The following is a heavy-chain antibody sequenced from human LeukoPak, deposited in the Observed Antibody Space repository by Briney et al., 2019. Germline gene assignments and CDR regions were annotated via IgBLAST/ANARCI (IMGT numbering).Heavy chain of an antibody. J-gene: IGHJ3*01. Sequence: GESLKISCKGSGYTFTNYWLAWVRQMPGKGLEWMGIIYSGDSDTGYSPSFRGQVTISVDKSINTAYLQWSSLKASDTAMYYCARLYSALDFRGVIIGPFDFWGLGTMVTVSS. D-gene: IGHD3-10*01. CDR1: GYTFTNYW. V-gene: IGHV5-51*01. CDR2: IYSGDSDT. CDR3: ARLYSALDFRGVIIGPFDF.